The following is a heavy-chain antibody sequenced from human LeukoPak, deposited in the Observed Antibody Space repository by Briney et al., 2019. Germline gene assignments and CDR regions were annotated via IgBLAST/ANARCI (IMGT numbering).Heavy chain of an antibody. D-gene: IGHD3-16*01. V-gene: IGHV3-23*01. Sequence: GGSLRLSCAASGFTFSNYVMGWVRQDPGKGLQWVSIINGSGSFTSYADSVKGRLTISRDNSKNTLYLQMNSLRAEDTAVYYCTRDTPFGGYWGQGTLVTVSS. J-gene: IGHJ4*02. CDR3: TRDTPFGGY. CDR2: INGSGSFT. CDR1: GFTFSNYV.